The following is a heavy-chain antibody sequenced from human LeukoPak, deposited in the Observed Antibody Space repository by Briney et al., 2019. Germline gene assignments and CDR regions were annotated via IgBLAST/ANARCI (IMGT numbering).Heavy chain of an antibody. J-gene: IGHJ4*02. D-gene: IGHD1-1*01. CDR2: IKSNTDGGTT. CDR3: TVQRDY. V-gene: IGHV3-15*01. Sequence: GGSLRLSCAASFTFTNAWMSWVRQAPGKGLEWVGRIKSNTDGGTTDYAAPVKGRFTISRGDSKNTLYLQMNSLKTEDTAVYYCTVQRDYWGQGTLVTVSS. CDR1: FTFTNAW.